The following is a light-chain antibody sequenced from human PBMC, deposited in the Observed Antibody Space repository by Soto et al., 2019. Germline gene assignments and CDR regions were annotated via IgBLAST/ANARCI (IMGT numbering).Light chain of an antibody. Sequence: EIVMTQSPATLSVSPGERATLSCRASQSVNIYIAWYQQRPGQTPSLLIYGASTRATGIPDRFSGSGSGTHFTLTISRLEPGDFAVYYCQHFGGTTFTFGQGTRLEIK. CDR3: QHFGGTTFT. CDR1: QSVNIY. CDR2: GAS. J-gene: IGKJ5*01. V-gene: IGKV3-20*01.